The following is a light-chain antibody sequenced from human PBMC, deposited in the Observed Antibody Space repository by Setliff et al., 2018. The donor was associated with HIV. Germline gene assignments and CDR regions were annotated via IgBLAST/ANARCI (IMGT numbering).Light chain of an antibody. CDR2: EVT. CDR3: SSYAGNDLYV. Sequence: SALAQPPSASGSPGQSVTISCTGTSSDIGDYNYVSWFQHRPGNAPKLIIYEVTKRPSGVPNRFSGSKSGNTASLTVSWLQTEDEADYYCSSYAGNDLYVFGTGTKVTVL. CDR1: SSDIGDYNY. J-gene: IGLJ1*01. V-gene: IGLV2-8*01.